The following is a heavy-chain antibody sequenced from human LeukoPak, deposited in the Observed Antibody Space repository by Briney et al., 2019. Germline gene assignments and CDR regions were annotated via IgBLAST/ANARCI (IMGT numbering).Heavy chain of an antibody. CDR1: CGYFSGYS. CDR2: IYHNGGT. Sequence: SETLSLTFAVYCGYFSGYSWTWLRQPPGRGLEWIGEIYHNGGTNYSPSFKSRVIMSVDTSKTQFPLRLSSVTATDTAVYYCARGLGRGYSYGTFDCWGQGTLVTVSS. D-gene: IGHD5-18*01. CDR3: ARGLGRGYSYGTFDC. V-gene: IGHV4-34*01. J-gene: IGHJ4*02.